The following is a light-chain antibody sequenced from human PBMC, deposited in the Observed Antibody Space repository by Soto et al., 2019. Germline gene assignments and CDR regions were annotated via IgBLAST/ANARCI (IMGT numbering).Light chain of an antibody. V-gene: IGKV1-39*01. Sequence: DIPLTQSPSSLSASVGDTVTITCRASQSISSYLSWYQQKPGKAPKLLIYAASSLQGGVPSRFSGSGSGTDFTLTISSLQPEDFATYYCQQSYSRVTFGQGTKVDIK. CDR3: QQSYSRVT. CDR1: QSISSY. CDR2: AAS. J-gene: IGKJ1*01.